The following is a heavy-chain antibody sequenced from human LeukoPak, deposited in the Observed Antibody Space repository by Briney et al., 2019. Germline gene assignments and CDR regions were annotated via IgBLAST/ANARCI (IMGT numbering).Heavy chain of an antibody. J-gene: IGHJ4*02. V-gene: IGHV3-23*01. CDR2: ISGSGDST. D-gene: IGHD2-2*01. CDR3: AKAPYTSWNYFDY. CDR1: GFTFSSYG. Sequence: GGSLRLSCAASGFTFSSYGMHWVRQAPGKGLEWVSGISGSGDSTYYADPVKGRFTISRDNSKNTLYLQMNSLRAEDTAVYYCAKAPYTSWNYFDYCGQGTLVTVSS.